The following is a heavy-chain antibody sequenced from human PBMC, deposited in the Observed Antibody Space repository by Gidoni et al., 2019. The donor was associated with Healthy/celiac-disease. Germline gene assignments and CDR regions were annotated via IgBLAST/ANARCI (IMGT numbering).Heavy chain of an antibody. V-gene: IGHV3-30-3*01. Sequence: QVQLVESGGGVVQPGRSLRLSCAASGFTFSSYAMHWVRQAPGKGLEWVAVISYDGSNKYYADSVKGRFTISRDNSKNTLYLQMNSLRAEDTAVYYCARGLPDHDSSGYYYGTYYFDYWGQGTLVTVSS. CDR1: GFTFSSYA. J-gene: IGHJ4*02. CDR3: ARGLPDHDSSGYYYGTYYFDY. CDR2: ISYDGSNK. D-gene: IGHD3-22*01.